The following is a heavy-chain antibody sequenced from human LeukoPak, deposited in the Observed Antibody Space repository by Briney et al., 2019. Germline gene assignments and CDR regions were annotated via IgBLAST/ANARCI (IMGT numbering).Heavy chain of an antibody. D-gene: IGHD2-2*01. J-gene: IGHJ3*02. CDR1: GFTVSSNY. Sequence: GGSLRLSCAASGFTVSSNYMSWVRQAPGKGLEWVSVIYSGGNAYHADSVKGRFIISRDNSKNTLYLQMNSLRAEDTAVYYCARVRVPAAGDAFDIWGQGTMVTVSS. CDR3: ARVRVPAAGDAFDI. CDR2: IYSGGNA. V-gene: IGHV3-66*01.